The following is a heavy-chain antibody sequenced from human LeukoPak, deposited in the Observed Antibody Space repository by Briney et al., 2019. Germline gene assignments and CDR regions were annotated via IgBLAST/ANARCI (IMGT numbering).Heavy chain of an antibody. CDR2: IYYSGST. CDR3: ARTTEGGYTYGYFYYYYMDV. Sequence: SETLSLTCTVSGGSISSSSYYWGWIRQPPGKGLEWIGYIYYSGSTNYNPSLKSRVTISVATSKNQFSLKLTSVTAADTVVYYCARTTEGGYTYGYFYYYYMDVWGKGTTDTISS. J-gene: IGHJ6*03. CDR1: GGSISSSSYY. D-gene: IGHD5-18*01. V-gene: IGHV4-61*05.